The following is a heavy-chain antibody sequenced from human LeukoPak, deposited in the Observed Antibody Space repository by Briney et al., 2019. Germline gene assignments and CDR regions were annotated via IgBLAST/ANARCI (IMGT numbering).Heavy chain of an antibody. V-gene: IGHV3-11*01. CDR2: ISSGSTI. CDR1: GFTFSDYY. CDR3: ARPTWGYSYGPPRYMDV. J-gene: IGHJ6*03. Sequence: GGSLRLSCAASGFTFSDYYMSWIRQAPGKGLEWVSYISSGSTIYYADSVKGRFTISRDNAKNSLYLQMNSLRAEDTAVYYCARPTWGYSYGPPRYMDVWGKGTTVTVSS. D-gene: IGHD5-18*01.